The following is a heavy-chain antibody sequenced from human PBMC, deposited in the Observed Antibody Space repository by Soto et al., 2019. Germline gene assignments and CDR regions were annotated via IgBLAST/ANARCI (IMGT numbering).Heavy chain of an antibody. Sequence: SETLSHTCAVSGGSISSSNWWSWVRQPPGKGLEWIGEIYHSGSTNYNPSLKSRVTISVDKSKNQFSLKLSSVTAADTAVYYCARGAYYDSSGYYPVAFDIWGQGTMVTVSS. D-gene: IGHD3-22*01. V-gene: IGHV4-4*02. J-gene: IGHJ3*02. CDR3: ARGAYYDSSGYYPVAFDI. CDR2: IYHSGST. CDR1: GGSISSSNW.